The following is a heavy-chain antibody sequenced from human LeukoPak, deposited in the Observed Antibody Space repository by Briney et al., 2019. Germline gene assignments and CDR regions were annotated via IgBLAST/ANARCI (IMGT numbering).Heavy chain of an antibody. D-gene: IGHD5-24*01. CDR3: AIEMATTRGAFDI. CDR2: IYSGGST. V-gene: IGHV3-66*01. CDR1: GFTFSSYV. J-gene: IGHJ3*02. Sequence: GGSLRLSCSASGFTFSSYVMHWVRQAPGKGLEWVSVIYSGGSTYYADSVKGRFTISRDNSKNTLYLQMNSLRAEDTAVYYCAIEMATTRGAFDIWGQGTMVTVSS.